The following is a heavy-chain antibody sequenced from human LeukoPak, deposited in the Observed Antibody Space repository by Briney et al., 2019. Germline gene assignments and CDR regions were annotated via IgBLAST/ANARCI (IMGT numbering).Heavy chain of an antibody. CDR2: INPNSGGT. J-gene: IGHJ3*02. CDR1: GYTFTDYY. D-gene: IGHD3-22*01. CDR3: ARDRSIGGFDI. V-gene: IGHV1-2*02. Sequence: GASVKVSCKASGYTFTDYYMHWVRQAPGQGLEWMGWINPNSGGTNYAQKFQGRVTMTTDTSISTAYMEVSRLRSDDTAVYYCARDRSIGGFDIWGQGTMVTVSS.